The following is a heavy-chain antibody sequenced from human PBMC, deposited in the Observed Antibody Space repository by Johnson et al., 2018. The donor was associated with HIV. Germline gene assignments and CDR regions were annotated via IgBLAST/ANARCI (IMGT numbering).Heavy chain of an antibody. CDR1: GFTFGNYA. V-gene: IGHV3-49*03. D-gene: IGHD3-10*01. J-gene: IGHJ3*02. CDR2: IRSKAYGGTT. CDR3: TTGISWFGAITFDI. Sequence: VQLVESGGGLVQPGRSLRLSCKTSGFTFGNYALSWFRQAPGKGLEWVGFIRSKAYGGTTEYAASVKGRFTISRDDSKNTLYLQMNSLKTEDTAVYYCTTGISWFGAITFDIWGQGTMVTVSS.